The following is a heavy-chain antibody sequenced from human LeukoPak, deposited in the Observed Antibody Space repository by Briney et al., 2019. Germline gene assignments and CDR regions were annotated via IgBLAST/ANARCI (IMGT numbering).Heavy chain of an antibody. V-gene: IGHV4-4*07. Sequence: SETLSLTCTVSGGSISSYYWTWVRQPAGKGLEWIGRIYTSGSTNYNPSLKSRVTMSINTSKNQSSLNLSSVTAADTAVYYCGRARYGDYIDFWGQGTLVTVSS. CDR2: IYTSGST. CDR3: GRARYGDYIDF. D-gene: IGHD4-17*01. CDR1: GGSISSYY. J-gene: IGHJ4*02.